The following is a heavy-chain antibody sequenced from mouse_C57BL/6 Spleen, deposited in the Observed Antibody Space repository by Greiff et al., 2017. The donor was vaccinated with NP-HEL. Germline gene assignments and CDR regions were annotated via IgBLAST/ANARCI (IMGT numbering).Heavy chain of an antibody. V-gene: IGHV10-3*01. J-gene: IGHJ3*01. D-gene: IGHD2-4*01. CDR3: VGEDDDGPFAY. CDR1: GFTFNTYA. CDR2: IRTKSSNYAT. Sequence: EVQLLESGGGLVQPKGSLKLSCAASGFTFNTYAMHWVRQAPGKGLEWVGRIRTKSSNYATYSADSVNDRFTISRDDSHSMIYLQMNNLKAEDTAMYYCVGEDDDGPFAYWGRGTLVTVSA.